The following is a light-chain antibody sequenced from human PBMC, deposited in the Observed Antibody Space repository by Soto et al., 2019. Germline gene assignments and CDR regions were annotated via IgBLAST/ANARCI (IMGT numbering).Light chain of an antibody. J-gene: IGKJ1*01. CDR2: GAS. CDR3: QQYNNWPPVT. Sequence: EIVMTQSPATLSLSPCERSTLSCRSSQSGSSNLAWYQQKPGQAPRLLIYGASTRATGIPARFSGSGSGTEFTLTISSLQSEDFAVYYCQQYNNWPPVTFGQGTKVDIK. CDR1: QSGSSN. V-gene: IGKV3-15*01.